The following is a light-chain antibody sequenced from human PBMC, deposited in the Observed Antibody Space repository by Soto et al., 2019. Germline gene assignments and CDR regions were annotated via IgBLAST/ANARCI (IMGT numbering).Light chain of an antibody. V-gene: IGKV1-9*01. CDR1: QGISNY. J-gene: IGKJ5*01. CDR3: QQLNSYPQIT. CDR2: AAS. Sequence: IQLTQSPSSLSASVGDRVTSTCRASQGISNYLAWYQQKPGKAPKLMIYAASTLQSGVPSRFSGRGSGTDFTLTISSLQPEDLGTYYCQQLNSYPQITFGQGTRLEIK.